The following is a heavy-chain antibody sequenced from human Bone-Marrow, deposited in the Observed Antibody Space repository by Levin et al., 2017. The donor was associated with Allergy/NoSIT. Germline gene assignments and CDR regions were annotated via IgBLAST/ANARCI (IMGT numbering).Heavy chain of an antibody. CDR3: ARDEGTVAATDH. Sequence: GGSLRLSCAGSGFTFGSYEMNWVRHVPGKGLEWISYISSSGTTISYADSMKGRFTMSRDNAKNTLYLQMNSLRADDTGIYYCARDEGTVAATDHWGQGTLVTVSS. CDR2: ISSSGTTI. CDR1: GFTFGSYE. J-gene: IGHJ4*02. D-gene: IGHD4-23*01. V-gene: IGHV3-48*03.